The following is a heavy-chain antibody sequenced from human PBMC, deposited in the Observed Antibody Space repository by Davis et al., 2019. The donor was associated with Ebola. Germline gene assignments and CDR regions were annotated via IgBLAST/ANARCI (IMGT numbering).Heavy chain of an antibody. CDR1: GGTFSSYA. D-gene: IGHD3-16*02. CDR3: ARDPTGELSLNVAFDI. V-gene: IGHV1-69*06. Sequence: AASVKVSCKASGGTFSSYAISWVRQAPGQGLEWMGGIIPIFGTANYAQKFQGRVTITADKSTSTAYMELSSLRSEDTAVYYCARDPTGELSLNVAFDIWGQGTMVTVSS. CDR2: IIPIFGTA. J-gene: IGHJ3*02.